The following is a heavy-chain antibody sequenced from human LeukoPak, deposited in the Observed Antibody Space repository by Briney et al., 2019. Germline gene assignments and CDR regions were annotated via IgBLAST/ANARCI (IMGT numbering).Heavy chain of an antibody. CDR3: ARQPTVKRGAVASNFDY. CDR1: GGLITTSIHY. J-gene: IGHJ4*02. Sequence: PSETLSLTCSVSGGLITTSIHYWAWIRQPPGKGLEWIASIYHNGITYYNASLESRVTMSVDTSRNQFSLRLRSVSAADTSVCYCARQPTVKRGAVASNFDYWGQGTLVTVSS. CDR2: IYHNGIT. V-gene: IGHV4-39*01. D-gene: IGHD6-19*01.